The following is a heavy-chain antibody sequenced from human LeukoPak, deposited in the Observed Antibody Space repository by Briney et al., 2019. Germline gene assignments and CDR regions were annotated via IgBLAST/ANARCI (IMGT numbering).Heavy chain of an antibody. V-gene: IGHV1-2*02. J-gene: IGHJ4*02. CDR3: ARVYYGSGSYYNY. D-gene: IGHD3-10*01. Sequence: ASVKVSCKASGCTFTGYYMHWVRQAPGQGLEWMGWINPNSGGTNYAQKFQGRVTMTRDTSISTAYMELSRLRSDDTAVYYCARVYYGSGSYYNYWGQGTLVTVSS. CDR1: GCTFTGYY. CDR2: INPNSGGT.